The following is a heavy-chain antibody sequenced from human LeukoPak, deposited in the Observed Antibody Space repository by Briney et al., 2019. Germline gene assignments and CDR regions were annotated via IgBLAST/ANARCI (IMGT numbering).Heavy chain of an antibody. J-gene: IGHJ6*03. CDR1: GYTFTSYG. Sequence: GASVKVSCKASGYTFTSYGISWVRQAPGQGLEWMGWISAYNGNTNYAQKLQGRVTMTTDTSTSTAYMELRSLRSDDTAVYYCARIRGVMPRDYYYYYMDIWGKGTTVTVSS. CDR2: ISAYNGNT. D-gene: IGHD3-10*01. V-gene: IGHV1-18*01. CDR3: ARIRGVMPRDYYYYYMDI.